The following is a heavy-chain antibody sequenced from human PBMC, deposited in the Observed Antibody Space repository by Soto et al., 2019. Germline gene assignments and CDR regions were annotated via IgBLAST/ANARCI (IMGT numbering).Heavy chain of an antibody. CDR2: ISAFNGNT. J-gene: IGHJ3*01. D-gene: IGHD2-8*01. CDR1: GYTFTSYG. Sequence: GASVKVSCKASGYTFTSYGISWVRQAPGQGLEWMGWISAFNGNTYYAQKLQGRVTMTTDTSISTAYMELSSLRSDDTAIYYCAIGENFGDGVFDVWGQGTMVTVSS. V-gene: IGHV1-18*01. CDR3: AIGENFGDGVFDV.